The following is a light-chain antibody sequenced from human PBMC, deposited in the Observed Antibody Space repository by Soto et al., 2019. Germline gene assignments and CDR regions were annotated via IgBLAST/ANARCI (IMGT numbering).Light chain of an antibody. V-gene: IGKV3-20*01. CDR1: QCVSSNY. Sequence: EKVLTQSPGTLPLPPGDRATLSCRAGQCVSSNYLAWHQQNPAQAPRLLSYAASSRATGISDRFSGSGSGSVFTFAISSLEPEDFAVYYCQEYGSSPQITFSQGTRVEIK. CDR2: AAS. J-gene: IGKJ5*01. CDR3: QEYGSSPQIT.